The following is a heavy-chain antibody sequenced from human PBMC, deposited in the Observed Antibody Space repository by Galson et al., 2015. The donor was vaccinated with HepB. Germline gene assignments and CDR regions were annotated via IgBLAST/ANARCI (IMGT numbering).Heavy chain of an antibody. CDR2: ISANGDRT. Sequence: SLRLSCAASGFTFSSYWMHWVRQGPGKGLVWVSRISANGDRTNYADSVKGRFTISRDNAKDTLFLQMNSLRAEDMAIYFCARGRYSNFGDYWGQGTLVAVSS. V-gene: IGHV3-74*01. CDR3: ARGRYSNFGDY. J-gene: IGHJ4*02. D-gene: IGHD4-11*01. CDR1: GFTFSSYW.